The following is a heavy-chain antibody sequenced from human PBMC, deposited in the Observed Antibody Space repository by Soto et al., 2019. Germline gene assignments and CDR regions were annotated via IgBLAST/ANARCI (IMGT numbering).Heavy chain of an antibody. CDR1: GYTFTGYY. D-gene: IGHD3-16*02. CDR3: ARVPIMFGGVIVNGNYGMDV. V-gene: IGHV1-2*04. Sequence: QVPLVQSGAEVKKPGASVKVSCKASGYTFTGYYMHWVRQAPGQGLEWMGWINPNSGGTNYAQKFQGWVTMTRDTSISTAYMELSRLRSDDTAVYYCARVPIMFGGVIVNGNYGMDVWGQGTTVTVSS. J-gene: IGHJ6*02. CDR2: INPNSGGT.